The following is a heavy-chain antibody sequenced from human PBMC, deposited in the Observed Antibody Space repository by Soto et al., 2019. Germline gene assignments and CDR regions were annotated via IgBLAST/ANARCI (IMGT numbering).Heavy chain of an antibody. D-gene: IGHD2-15*01. V-gene: IGHV4-59*08. CDR3: ARHYGYCFDY. CDR1: GGSFSDYS. J-gene: IGHJ4*02. Sequence: ETLSLTCAVYGGSFSDYSWTWIRQPAGKGLEWIGYIYYSGSTNYNPSLKSRVTISVDTSKNQFSLKLSSVTAADTAVYYCARHYGYCFDYCSQGTLVTVSS. CDR2: IYYSGST.